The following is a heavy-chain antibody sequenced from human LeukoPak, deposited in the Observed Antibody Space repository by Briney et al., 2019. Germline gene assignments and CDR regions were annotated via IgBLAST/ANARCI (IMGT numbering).Heavy chain of an antibody. J-gene: IGHJ4*02. D-gene: IGHD3-3*01. Sequence: PGGSLRLSCAASGFTFSSYEMNWVRQAPGKRLEWVSYISSSGSTIYYADSVKGRFTISRDNAKNSLYPQMNSLRAEDTAVYYCARDRNTDFWSGYYTNYFDYWGQGTLVTVSS. V-gene: IGHV3-48*03. CDR3: ARDRNTDFWSGYYTNYFDY. CDR2: ISSSGSTI. CDR1: GFTFSSYE.